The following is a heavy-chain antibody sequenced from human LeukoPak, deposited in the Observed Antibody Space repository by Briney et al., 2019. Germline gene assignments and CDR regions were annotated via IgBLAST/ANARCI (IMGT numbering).Heavy chain of an antibody. V-gene: IGHV1-24*01. Sequence: RVASVKVSCKVSGYTLTELSMHWVRQAPGKGLEWMGGFDPEEGEAIYAQTFQGRVTTTEDTSTDTAYMELSSLRSGDTAVYYCASTRIPMLRGPFDPWGQGTLVTVSS. J-gene: IGHJ5*02. D-gene: IGHD3-10*01. CDR1: GYTLTELS. CDR3: ASTRIPMLRGPFDP. CDR2: FDPEEGEA.